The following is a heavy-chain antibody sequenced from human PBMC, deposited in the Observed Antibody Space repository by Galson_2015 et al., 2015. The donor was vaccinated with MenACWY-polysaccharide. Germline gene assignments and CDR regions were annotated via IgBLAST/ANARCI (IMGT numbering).Heavy chain of an antibody. D-gene: IGHD3-3*01. CDR3: ARVRSFVGDFWSGSEIKYYFDY. CDR1: GFTFSSYW. CDR2: IKQDGSEK. V-gene: IGHV3-7*01. J-gene: IGHJ4*02. Sequence: SLRLSCAASGFTFSSYWMSWVRQAPGKGLEWVANIKQDGSEKYYVDSVKGRFTISRDNAKNSLYLQMNSLRAEDTAVYYCARVRSFVGDFWSGSEIKYYFDYWGQGTLVTVSS.